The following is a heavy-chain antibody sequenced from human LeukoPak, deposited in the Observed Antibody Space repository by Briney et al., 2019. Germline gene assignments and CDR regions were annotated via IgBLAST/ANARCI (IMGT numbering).Heavy chain of an antibody. CDR3: ASKQGDY. CDR2: ISYDGSKK. V-gene: IGHV3-30*03. CDR1: GFTFSNYG. J-gene: IGHJ4*02. Sequence: SGGSLRLSCAASGFTFSNYGMHWVRQAPGKGLEWVAVISYDGSKKYYADSVEGRFTISRDNSKNTLYLQMNSLRAEDTAVYYCASKQGDYWGQGTLVTVSS.